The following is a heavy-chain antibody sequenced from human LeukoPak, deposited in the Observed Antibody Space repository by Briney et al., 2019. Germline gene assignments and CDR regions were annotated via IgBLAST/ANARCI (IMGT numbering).Heavy chain of an antibody. Sequence: PSETLSLTCAVYGGSFSGYYWSWIRQPPGKGLEWIGEINHSGSTNYNPSLKSRVTISVGTSKNQFSLKLSSVTAADTAVYYCARGLLDCSSTSCYVIDYWGQGTLVTVSS. CDR2: INHSGST. CDR1: GGSFSGYY. V-gene: IGHV4-34*01. J-gene: IGHJ4*02. CDR3: ARGLLDCSSTSCYVIDY. D-gene: IGHD2-2*01.